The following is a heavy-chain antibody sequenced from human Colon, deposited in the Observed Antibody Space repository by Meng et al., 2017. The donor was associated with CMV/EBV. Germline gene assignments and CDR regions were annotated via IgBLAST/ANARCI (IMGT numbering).Heavy chain of an antibody. J-gene: IGHJ5*02. V-gene: IGHV1-18*01. D-gene: IGHD2-2*01. CDR2: ISAYNGNT. CDR3: ARELGYCSSTSCPGRFDP. CDR1: YTFTSYC. Sequence: YTFTSYCISWVRQAPGQGLEWMGWISAYNGNTNYAQKLQGRVTMTTDTSTSTAYMELRSLRSDDTAVYYCARELGYCSSTSCPGRFDPWGQGTLVTVSS.